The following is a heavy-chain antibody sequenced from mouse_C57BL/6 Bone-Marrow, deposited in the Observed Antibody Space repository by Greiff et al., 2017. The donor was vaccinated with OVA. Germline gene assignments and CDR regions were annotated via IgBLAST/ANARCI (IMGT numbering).Heavy chain of an antibody. V-gene: IGHV1-72*01. CDR1: FYTFTSYW. D-gene: IGHD1-1*01. CDR3: ARGSRSYWYFDV. Sequence: QVHVKQSGAGFVKPGASVKLPSNSPFYTFTSYWMHWVKQRPGRGLEWIGRIDPNSGGTKYNEKFKSKATLTVDKPSSTAYMQLSSLTSEDSAVYYCARGSRSYWYFDVWGTGTTVTVSS. J-gene: IGHJ1*03. CDR2: IDPNSGGT.